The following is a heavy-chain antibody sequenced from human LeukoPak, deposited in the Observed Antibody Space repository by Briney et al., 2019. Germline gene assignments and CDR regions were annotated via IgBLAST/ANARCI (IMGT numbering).Heavy chain of an antibody. J-gene: IGHJ6*02. CDR1: GFTFSNYA. D-gene: IGHD3-10*01. CDR3: ATGDAVGYYHFYAMNV. CDR2: ISYDGSVK. Sequence: GGSLRLSCAASGFTFSNYAMHWVRQAPGKGLDWVAVISYDGSVKYYADSVKGRSTISRDNSKNTLYLQMNSLRPEDTSIYYCATGDAVGYYHFYAMNVWGQGTMVTVPS. V-gene: IGHV3-30-3*01.